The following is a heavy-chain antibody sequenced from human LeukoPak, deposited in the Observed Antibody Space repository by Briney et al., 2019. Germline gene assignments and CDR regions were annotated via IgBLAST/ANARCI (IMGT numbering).Heavy chain of an antibody. CDR3: ARVPYIVVVTAAYFDY. CDR1: GGSFSGYY. J-gene: IGHJ4*02. Sequence: SETLSLTCAVYGGSFSGYYWSWIRQPPGEGLEWIGEINHSGSTNYNPSLKSRVTISVDTSKNQFSLKLSSVTAADTAVYYCARVPYIVVVTAAYFDYWGQGTLVTVSS. D-gene: IGHD2-21*02. V-gene: IGHV4-34*01. CDR2: INHSGST.